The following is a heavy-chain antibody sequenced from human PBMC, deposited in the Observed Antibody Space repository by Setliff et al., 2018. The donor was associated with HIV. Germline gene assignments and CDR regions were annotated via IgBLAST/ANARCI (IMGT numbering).Heavy chain of an antibody. V-gene: IGHV1-3*01. CDR1: RYTFTSSA. CDR3: ARSLREYSHGSPDY. CDR2: INAGNGNT. J-gene: IGHJ4*02. D-gene: IGHD5-18*01. Sequence: GASVKVSCKTSRYTFTSSAIHWVRQAPGQGLEWMGWINAGNGNTKYSQKFQDRVTISRDIHANTAYMELSSLRSEDTAIYYCARSLREYSHGSPDYWGPGTLVTVSS.